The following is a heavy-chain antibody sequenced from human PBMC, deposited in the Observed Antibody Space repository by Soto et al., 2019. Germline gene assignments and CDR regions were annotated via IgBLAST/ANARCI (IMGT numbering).Heavy chain of an antibody. D-gene: IGHD4-4*01. CDR2: ISSSSSYI. J-gene: IGHJ6*02. Sequence: EVQLVESGGGLVKPGGSLRLSCAASGFTFSSYSMNWVRQAPGKGLESVSSISSSSSYIYYADSVKGRFTISRDNAKNSLYLQMNSLRAEDTAVYYCARVGGGMTTVTTNYYYGMDVWGQGTTVTVSS. CDR1: GFTFSSYS. CDR3: ARVGGGMTTVTTNYYYGMDV. V-gene: IGHV3-21*01.